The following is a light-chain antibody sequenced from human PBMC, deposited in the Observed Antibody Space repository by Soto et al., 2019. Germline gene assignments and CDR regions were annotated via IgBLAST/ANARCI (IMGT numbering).Light chain of an antibody. CDR3: SSYTNINTRACV. J-gene: IGLJ1*01. Sequence: QSALTQPASVSGSPGQSVTISCTGTSDDVGGYIYVSWYRHRPGTAPKLMIYEVTNRPSGVSNRFSGSKSGNTASLTISGLQAEDEAEYYCSSYTNINTRACVFGTGTKLTVL. CDR1: SDDVGGYIY. V-gene: IGLV2-14*01. CDR2: EVT.